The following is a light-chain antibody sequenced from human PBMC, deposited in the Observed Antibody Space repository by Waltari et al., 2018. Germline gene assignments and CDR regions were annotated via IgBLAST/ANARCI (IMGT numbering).Light chain of an antibody. CDR2: DAS. Sequence: IVLTQSPATLSLSPGERATLSYRASRGVITYLAWYQQKPGQAPRLLIYDASKRATGIPARFSGSGSGTDFALTISSVEPEDCAVYYCQQRGNWRLTFGQGTRLEIK. CDR3: QQRGNWRLT. J-gene: IGKJ5*01. V-gene: IGKV3D-11*01. CDR1: RGVITY.